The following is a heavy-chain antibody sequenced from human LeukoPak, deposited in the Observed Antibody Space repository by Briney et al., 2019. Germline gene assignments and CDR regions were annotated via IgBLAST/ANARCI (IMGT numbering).Heavy chain of an antibody. CDR2: IYPGDSDT. J-gene: IGHJ4*02. CDR3: AKQQVGATIPLDY. Sequence: GESLRISCKGSGYTFSSYWIGWVRQMPGKGLEWMGIIYPGDSDTRYSPSFQGQVTISADKSISTAYLQWSSLKASDTAMYFCAKQQVGATIPLDYWGQGTLVSVS. D-gene: IGHD1-26*01. V-gene: IGHV5-51*01. CDR1: GYTFSSYW.